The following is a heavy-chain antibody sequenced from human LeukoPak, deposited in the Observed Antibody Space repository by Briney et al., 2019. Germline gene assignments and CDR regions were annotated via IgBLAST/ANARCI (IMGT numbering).Heavy chain of an antibody. CDR3: ARRVGDKDYFDY. V-gene: IGHV4-59*01. J-gene: IGHJ4*02. D-gene: IGHD1-26*01. CDR1: GGSISSYY. Sequence: SETLSLTCTVSGGSISSYYWSWIRQPPGKGLEWIGYIYYSGSTNYNPSLKSRVTISVDTSKNQFSLKLSSVTAADTAVYYCARRVGDKDYFDYWGQGTLVTVSS. CDR2: IYYSGST.